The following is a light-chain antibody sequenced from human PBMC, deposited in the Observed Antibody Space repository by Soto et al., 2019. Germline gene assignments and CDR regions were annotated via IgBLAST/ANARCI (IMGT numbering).Light chain of an antibody. CDR2: ASS. CDR1: QNIRSH. Sequence: EIVMTQSPATLSVSPGESATLSCRASQNIRSHLAWYQLRPGQAPRLLIYASSTRATGIPARFSGSGSGTEFTLTISSLQSEDFALYFCQQYHVWPGWTFGQGTKVGVK. J-gene: IGKJ1*01. V-gene: IGKV3-15*01. CDR3: QQYHVWPGWT.